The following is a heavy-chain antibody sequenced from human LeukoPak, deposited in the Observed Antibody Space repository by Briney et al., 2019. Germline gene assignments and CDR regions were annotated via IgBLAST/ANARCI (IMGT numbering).Heavy chain of an antibody. CDR2: INHSGST. D-gene: IGHD2-2*01. V-gene: IGHV4-34*01. J-gene: IGHJ4*02. CDR3: ARTQYCSTTSCYFGYFDY. Sequence: SETLSLTCAVYGGSFSGYYWSWIRQPPGKGLEWIGEINHSGSTNYNPSLKSRVTISVDTSKNPFSLNLSSVTAADTAVYYCARTQYCSTTSCYFGYFDYWGQGTLVTVSS. CDR1: GGSFSGYY.